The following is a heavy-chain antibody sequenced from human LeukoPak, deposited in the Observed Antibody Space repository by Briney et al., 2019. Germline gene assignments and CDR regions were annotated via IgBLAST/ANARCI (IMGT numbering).Heavy chain of an antibody. CDR2: IYHSGST. CDR3: ARERYDSSGHYFDY. V-gene: IGHV4-30-2*01. D-gene: IGHD3-22*01. CDR1: GGSISSGGYS. J-gene: IGHJ4*02. Sequence: SETLSLTCAVSGGSISSGGYSWSWIRQPPGKGLEWIGYIYHSGSTYYNPPLKSRVTISVDRSKNQFSLKLSSVTAADTAVYYCARERYDSSGHYFDYWGQGTLVTVSS.